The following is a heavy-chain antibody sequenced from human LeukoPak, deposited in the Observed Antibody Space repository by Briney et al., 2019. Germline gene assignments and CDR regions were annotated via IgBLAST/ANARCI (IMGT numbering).Heavy chain of an antibody. Sequence: GGSLRLSCAASGFTFSTYWMSWVRQAPGKGLEWVANINRDGSEKYYGDSVKGRFTISRDNAENSLFLQMNSLRAEDTAIYYCTKKPGVVEIWGQGTMVTVSS. CDR1: GFTFSTYW. V-gene: IGHV3-7*03. J-gene: IGHJ3*02. CDR3: TKKPGVVEI. D-gene: IGHD2-15*01. CDR2: INRDGSEK.